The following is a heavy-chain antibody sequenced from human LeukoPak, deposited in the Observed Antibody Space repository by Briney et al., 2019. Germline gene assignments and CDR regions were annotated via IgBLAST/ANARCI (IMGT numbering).Heavy chain of an antibody. Sequence: SQTLSLTCTVSGGSISGAYIYWSWLRQSTGKGLEWIGRIYNSGSTSYNPSLESRVTISIDTSKNQFSLELSSVTAADTAVYYCAREGNPGGNNYGHCPDYWGQGTLVTVSS. CDR2: IYNSGST. J-gene: IGHJ4*02. CDR3: AREGNPGGNNYGHCPDY. CDR1: GGSISGAYIY. V-gene: IGHV4-61*02. D-gene: IGHD5-18*01.